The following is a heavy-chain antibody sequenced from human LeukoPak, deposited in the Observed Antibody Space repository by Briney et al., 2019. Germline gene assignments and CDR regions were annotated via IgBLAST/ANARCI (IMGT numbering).Heavy chain of an antibody. CDR3: ANGYYYGSGSYYKEAFDI. CDR2: ISYDGSNK. J-gene: IGHJ3*02. V-gene: IGHV3-30*18. CDR1: GFTFSNYG. D-gene: IGHD3-10*01. Sequence: GGSLRLSCAASGFTFSNYGMHWVRQAPAKGLDWGVVISYDGSNKYYAESVKGRFTISRDNSKNTLYLQMNSLRAEDAAVYYCANGYYYGSGSYYKEAFDIWGQGTMVTVSS.